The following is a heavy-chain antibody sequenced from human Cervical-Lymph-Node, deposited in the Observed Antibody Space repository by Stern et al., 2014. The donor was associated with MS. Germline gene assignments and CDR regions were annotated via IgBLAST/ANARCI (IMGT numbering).Heavy chain of an antibody. Sequence: QVQLVQSGAEVKKPGSSMKVSCKASGGSFSTVEISWVRQAPGQGLEWLGVITPFVGTTNYAPRVQGRVTIIADESTDTVNMELSSLRSEDTAVYYCVRDQGGIAASWGQGTLVTVSS. CDR2: ITPFVGTT. CDR3: VRDQGGIAAS. V-gene: IGHV1-69*12. D-gene: IGHD6-13*01. CDR1: GGSFSTVE. J-gene: IGHJ4*02.